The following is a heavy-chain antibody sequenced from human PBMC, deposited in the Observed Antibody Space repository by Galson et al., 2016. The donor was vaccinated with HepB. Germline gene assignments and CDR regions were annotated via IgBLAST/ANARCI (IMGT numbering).Heavy chain of an antibody. Sequence: SLRLSCAASGFTVSSSYMSWVRQAPGKGLEWVSVIYSGGSAYYADSVKSRFTISRDNAKNSMYLQMNSLRAEDTAVYYCARKGGIYSPWGYWGQGTLVTVSS. J-gene: IGHJ4*02. CDR1: GFTVSSSY. CDR3: ARKGGIYSPWGY. CDR2: IYSGGSA. D-gene: IGHD3-10*01. V-gene: IGHV3-53*01.